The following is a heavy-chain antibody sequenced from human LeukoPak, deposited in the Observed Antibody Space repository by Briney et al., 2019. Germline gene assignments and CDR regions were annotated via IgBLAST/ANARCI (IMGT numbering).Heavy chain of an antibody. CDR2: IYHSGST. CDR1: GGSISSGGYS. J-gene: IGHJ4*02. D-gene: IGHD3-10*01. V-gene: IGHV4-30-2*01. CDR3: ARVKRGSGSYYYDY. Sequence: SETLSLTCVVSGGSISSGGYSWSWIRQPPGKGLEWIGYIYHSGSTYYNPSLKSRVTISVDRSKNQFSLKLSSVTAADTAVYYCARVKRGSGSYYYDYWGQGTLVTVSS.